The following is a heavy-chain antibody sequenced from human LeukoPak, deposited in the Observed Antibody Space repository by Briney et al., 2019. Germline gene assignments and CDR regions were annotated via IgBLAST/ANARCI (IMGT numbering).Heavy chain of an antibody. D-gene: IGHD2-15*01. CDR1: GFRFSSYW. CDR3: VSQEVVPH. Sequence: PGGSLRLSCAASGFRFSSYWMSWVRQAPGKGLEWVANVKEDGTTKQYVDSVKGRFTISRDNAKNSLYLQMDSLRAEDTAVYYCVSQEVVPHWGQGTLVSVSS. J-gene: IGHJ4*02. CDR2: VKEDGTTK. V-gene: IGHV3-7*01.